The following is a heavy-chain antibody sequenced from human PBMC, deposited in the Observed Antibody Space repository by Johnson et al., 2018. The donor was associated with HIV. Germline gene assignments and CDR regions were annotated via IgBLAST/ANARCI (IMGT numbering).Heavy chain of an antibody. J-gene: IGHJ3*01. V-gene: IGHV3-30*04. CDR1: GFTFSNYA. Sequence: VQLVESGGGVVQPGGSLRLSCAASGFTFSNYAMHWVRQAPGKGLEWVAVISYDGNNKYYADSLKGRFTISRDNSKNTLYLQMNSLRAEDTAVYYCAKVGGYSYGESWGQGTMVTVSS. D-gene: IGHD5-18*01. CDR2: ISYDGNNK. CDR3: AKVGGYSYGES.